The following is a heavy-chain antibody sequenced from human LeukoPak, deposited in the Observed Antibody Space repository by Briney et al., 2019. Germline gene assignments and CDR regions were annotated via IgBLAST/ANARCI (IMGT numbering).Heavy chain of an antibody. D-gene: IGHD2-2*01. Sequence: GGFLRLSCAASGFTFSSYAMSWVRQAPGKGLEWVSAISGSGGSTYYADSVKGRFTISRDNSKNTLYLQMNSLRAEDTAVYYCAKPPVVVPAAIFDYWGQGTLVTVSS. V-gene: IGHV3-23*01. J-gene: IGHJ4*02. CDR3: AKPPVVVPAAIFDY. CDR2: ISGSGGST. CDR1: GFTFSSYA.